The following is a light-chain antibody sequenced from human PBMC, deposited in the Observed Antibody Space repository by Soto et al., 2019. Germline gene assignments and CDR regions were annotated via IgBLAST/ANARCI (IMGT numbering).Light chain of an antibody. CDR2: GAS. J-gene: IGKJ4*01. V-gene: IGKV3-15*01. Sequence: EIVMTQSPATLSVSPGERAILSCRASKSVSNNLAWYQQKPGQAPRLLIYGASTRATGITARFSGSGSGTEFTLSISSLQSEDSAIYYCQQYNNWPPLSFGGGTKVEIK. CDR1: KSVSNN. CDR3: QQYNNWPPLS.